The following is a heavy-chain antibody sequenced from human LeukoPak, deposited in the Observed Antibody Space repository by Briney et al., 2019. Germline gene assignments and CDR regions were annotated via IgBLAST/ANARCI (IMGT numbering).Heavy chain of an antibody. CDR3: ARDNSGWAAAGTGDY. CDR1: GFTFSSYS. CDR2: ISSSSSYI. V-gene: IGHV3-21*01. Sequence: GGSLRLSCAASGFTFSSYSMNWVRQAPGKGLEWVSSISSSSSYIYYADSVKGRFTISRDNAKNSLYLQMNSLRAEDTAVYYCARDNSGWAAAGTGDYWGQGTLVTVSS. J-gene: IGHJ4*02. D-gene: IGHD6-13*01.